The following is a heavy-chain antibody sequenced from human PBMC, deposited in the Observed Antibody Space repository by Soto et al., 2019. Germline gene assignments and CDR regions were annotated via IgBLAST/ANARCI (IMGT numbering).Heavy chain of an antibody. J-gene: IGHJ6*02. V-gene: IGHV4-30-2*01. Sequence: PSETLSLTCTVSGGSITTAGYSWSWIRQPPGKALEWIGYVYYTGNAYPKPSLKSRVTISLDRSKNQFSLKMTSVTAADTALYYCASRPFYYYGLDVWGQGTTVTVSS. CDR1: GGSITTAGYS. CDR2: VYYTGNA. CDR3: ASRPFYYYGLDV.